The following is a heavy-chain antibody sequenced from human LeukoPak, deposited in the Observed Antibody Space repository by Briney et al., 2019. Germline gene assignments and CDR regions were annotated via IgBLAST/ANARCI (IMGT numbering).Heavy chain of an antibody. Sequence: PTETLSLTCAVYGGSFSGYYWSWIRQPPGKGLEWIGEINHSGSTNYNPSLKSRVTISVDTSKNQFSLKLSSVTAADTAVYYCARESYRVAGTFYYYYMDVWGKGTTVTVSS. J-gene: IGHJ6*03. CDR3: ARESYRVAGTFYYYYMDV. V-gene: IGHV4-34*01. CDR1: GGSFSGYY. D-gene: IGHD6-19*01. CDR2: INHSGST.